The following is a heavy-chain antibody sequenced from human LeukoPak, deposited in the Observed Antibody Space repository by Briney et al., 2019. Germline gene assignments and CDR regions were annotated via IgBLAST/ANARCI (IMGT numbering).Heavy chain of an antibody. J-gene: IGHJ6*03. CDR1: QFTFTRYS. D-gene: IGHD5-24*01. CDR2: ISGGGGST. CDR3: AKSVGDGDKIYYYFYYMDV. V-gene: IGHV3-23*01. Sequence: TGGSLRLSCAASQFTFTRYSMTCVRQAPGKGLEWVSAISGGGGSTFYADSVKGRFTISRDNIRNVVFLQMNSLRAEDTAVYYCAKSVGDGDKIYYYFYYMDVWGKGTTVTVS.